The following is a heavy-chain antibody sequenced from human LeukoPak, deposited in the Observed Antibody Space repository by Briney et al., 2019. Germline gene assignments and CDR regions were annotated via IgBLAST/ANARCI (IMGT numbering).Heavy chain of an antibody. CDR1: GFTFSNHA. V-gene: IGHV3-23*01. CDR2: ISGIGGST. Sequence: GGSLRLSCAASGFTFSNHAMSWVRQAPGRGLEWVSGISGIGGSTYYADSVKGRFTISRDNSKNTLYLQMNSLRAEDTAVYYCAKGPTSYCSSASCYVDYWGQGTLVTVSS. CDR3: AKGPTSYCSSASCYVDY. J-gene: IGHJ4*02. D-gene: IGHD2-2*01.